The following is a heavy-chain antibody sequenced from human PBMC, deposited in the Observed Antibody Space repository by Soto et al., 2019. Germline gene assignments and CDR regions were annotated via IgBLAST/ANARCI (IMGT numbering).Heavy chain of an antibody. CDR2: IKQDGSEK. D-gene: IGHD2-15*01. Sequence: HPGGSLRFSCAASGFTFSSYWMSWVRQAPGKGLEWVANIKQDGSEKYYVDSVKGRFTISRDNAKNSLYLQMNSLRAEDTAVYYCARRICGSPDIVVVVAAICGDYSPYYYYGMDVWGQGTTVTVSS. CDR3: ARRICGSPDIVVVVAAICGDYSPYYYYGMDV. J-gene: IGHJ6*02. CDR1: GFTFSSYW. V-gene: IGHV3-7*03.